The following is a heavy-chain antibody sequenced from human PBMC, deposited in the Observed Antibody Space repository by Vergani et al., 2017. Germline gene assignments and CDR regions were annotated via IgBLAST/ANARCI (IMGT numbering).Heavy chain of an antibody. CDR3: ARSPGGDASDI. V-gene: IGHV1-8*02. J-gene: IGHJ3*02. Sequence: QVQLVQSGAEVKKPGSSVKVSCKASGGTFSSYAINWVRQATGQGHEWMGWMNPKSGNTDYAQKFQGRFIMTRNTSITTAYMERSSLRSEETAVYYCARSPGGDASDIWGQGTMVTVSS. CDR2: MNPKSGNT. CDR1: GGTFSSYA. D-gene: IGHD3-10*01.